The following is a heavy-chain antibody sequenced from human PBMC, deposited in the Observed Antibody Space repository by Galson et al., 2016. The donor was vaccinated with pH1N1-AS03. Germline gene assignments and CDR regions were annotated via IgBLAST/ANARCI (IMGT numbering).Heavy chain of an antibody. CDR1: GYTFAYHY. J-gene: IGHJ4*02. V-gene: IGHV1-2*02. CDR2: INPSSGGT. D-gene: IGHD1-26*01. Sequence: SVKVSCKASGYTFAYHYVHWVRQAPGQGLEWMGWINPSSGGTKFAQKFQGTVSMTTDTSTRTAYMELSRLRSDDTAVYYCARGGGSALDSWGQGTLVTVSS. CDR3: ARGGGSALDS.